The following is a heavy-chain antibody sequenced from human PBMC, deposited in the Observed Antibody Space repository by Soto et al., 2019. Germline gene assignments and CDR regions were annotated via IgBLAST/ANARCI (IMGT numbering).Heavy chain of an antibody. D-gene: IGHD3-10*01. V-gene: IGHV4-34*01. CDR3: ARERYYGSGSPNVPYYYGMDV. Sequence: SETLSLTCAVYGGSFSGYYWSWIRQPPGKGLEWIGEINHSGSTNYNPSLKSRVTISVHTSKNQFSLKLSSVTAADTAVYYCARERYYGSGSPNVPYYYGMDVWGQGTTVTVSS. J-gene: IGHJ6*02. CDR1: GGSFSGYY. CDR2: INHSGST.